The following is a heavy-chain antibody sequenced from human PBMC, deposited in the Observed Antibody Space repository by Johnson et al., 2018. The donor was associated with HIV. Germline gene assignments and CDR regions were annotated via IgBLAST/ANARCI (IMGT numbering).Heavy chain of an antibody. D-gene: IGHD1-1*01. CDR3: ATDLNWNLGAFDV. J-gene: IGHJ3*01. V-gene: IGHV3-15*01. CDR2: IRSKTDGGTA. CDR1: GFTFSSYA. Sequence: VQLVESGGGVVQPGRSLRLSCAASGFTFSSYAMNWVRQAPGKGLEWVGRIRSKTDGGTADYVAPVKGRFTVSRDDSNNTLYLQMNSLNIEDTAVYYCATDLNWNLGAFDVWGQGTMVTVSS.